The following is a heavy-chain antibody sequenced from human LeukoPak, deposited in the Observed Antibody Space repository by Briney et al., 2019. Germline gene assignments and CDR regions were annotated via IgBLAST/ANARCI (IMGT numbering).Heavy chain of an antibody. D-gene: IGHD2-15*01. J-gene: IGHJ5*02. CDR1: GFTFSNYA. V-gene: IGHV3-7*01. CDR3: ARSIVVVVAATGWFDP. CDR2: IKQDGSEK. Sequence: GGSLRLSCAASGFTFSNYAMIWVRQAPGKGLEWVANIKQDGSEKYYVDSVKGRFTISRDNAKNSLYLQMNSLRAEDTAVYYCARSIVVVVAATGWFDPWGQGTLVTVSS.